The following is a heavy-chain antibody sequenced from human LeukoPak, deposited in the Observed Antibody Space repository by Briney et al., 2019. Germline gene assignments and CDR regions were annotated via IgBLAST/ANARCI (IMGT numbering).Heavy chain of an antibody. Sequence: PGGSLRLSCAASGFTFSDYYMSWVRQAPGKGLEWISYISSSATNIYYADSVKGRFTISRDNAKNSLYLQMNSLRAEDTALYYCARDGLYYYDSNFDYWGQGTLVTVSS. CDR3: ARDGLYYYDSNFDY. J-gene: IGHJ4*02. D-gene: IGHD3-22*01. V-gene: IGHV3-11*04. CDR1: GFTFSDYY. CDR2: ISSSATNI.